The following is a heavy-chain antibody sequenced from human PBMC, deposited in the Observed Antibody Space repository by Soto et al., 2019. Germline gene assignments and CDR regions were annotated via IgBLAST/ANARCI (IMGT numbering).Heavy chain of an antibody. J-gene: IGHJ5*02. CDR1: GGSISSGGYY. CDR2: IYYSGST. CDR3: ARGKRIAAAGTSSSWFDP. D-gene: IGHD6-13*01. V-gene: IGHV4-31*03. Sequence: SETLSLTCTVSGGSISSGGYYWSWIRQHPGKGLEWIGYIYYSGSTYYNPSLKSRVTISVDTSKNQFSLKLSSVTAGDTAVYYCARGKRIAAAGTSSSWFDPWGQGTLVTVSS.